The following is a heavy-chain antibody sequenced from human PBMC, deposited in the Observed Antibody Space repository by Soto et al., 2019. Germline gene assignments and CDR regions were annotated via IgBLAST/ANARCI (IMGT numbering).Heavy chain of an antibody. D-gene: IGHD3-22*01. CDR1: GYTFTSYG. CDR2: ISAYNGNT. CDR3: VRALYYYESSAGLNWFDP. Sequence: ASVKVSCKASGYTFTSYGISWVRQAPGQGLEWMGWISAYNGNTNYAQKLQGRFTITKDTSKNQVVLTMTNMDPVDTATYFCVRALYYYESSAGLNWFDPWGQGTLVTVSS. J-gene: IGHJ5*02. V-gene: IGHV1-18*01.